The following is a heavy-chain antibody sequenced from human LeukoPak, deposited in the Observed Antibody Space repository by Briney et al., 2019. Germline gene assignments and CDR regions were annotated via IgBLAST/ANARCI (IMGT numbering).Heavy chain of an antibody. CDR2: ISYDGSNK. V-gene: IGHV3-30*18. J-gene: IGHJ4*02. CDR1: GFTFSSYG. D-gene: IGHD3-22*01. Sequence: GGSLRLSCAASGFTFSSYGMHWVRQAPGKGLEWVAVISYDGSNKYYADSVKGRFTISRDNSKNTLYLQMNSLRAEDTAVYYCAKAPLDYYYDSSSYYYVPPDYWGQGTLVTVSS. CDR3: AKAPLDYYYDSSSYYYVPPDY.